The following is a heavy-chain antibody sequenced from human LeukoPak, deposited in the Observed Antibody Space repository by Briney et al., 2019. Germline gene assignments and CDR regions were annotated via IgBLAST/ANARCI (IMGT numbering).Heavy chain of an antibody. CDR3: ARTLPGGIAAAGTSDY. CDR1: GFTSSSYS. D-gene: IGHD6-13*01. J-gene: IGHJ4*02. V-gene: IGHV3-21*01. Sequence: GGSLRLSCAAFGFTSSSYSMNWVRQAPGKGLEWVSSISSSSSYIYYADSVKGRFTISRDNAKNSLYLQMNSLRAEDTAVYYCARTLPGGIAAAGTSDYWGQGTLVTVSS. CDR2: ISSSSSYI.